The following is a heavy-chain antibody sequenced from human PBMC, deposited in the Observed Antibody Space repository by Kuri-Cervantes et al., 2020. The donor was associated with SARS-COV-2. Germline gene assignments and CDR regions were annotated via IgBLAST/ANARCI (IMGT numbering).Heavy chain of an antibody. CDR2: IYYSGST. CDR3: VSTYYYDSSGYYYLDY. V-gene: IGHV4-39*01. J-gene: IGHJ4*02. CDR1: GGSISSYY. Sequence: SETLSLTCTVSGGSISSYYWGWIRQPPGKGLEWIGSIYYSGSTYYNPSLKSRVTISVDTSKNQFSLKLSSVTAADTAVYYCVSTYYYDSSGYYYLDYWGQGTLVTVSS. D-gene: IGHD3-22*01.